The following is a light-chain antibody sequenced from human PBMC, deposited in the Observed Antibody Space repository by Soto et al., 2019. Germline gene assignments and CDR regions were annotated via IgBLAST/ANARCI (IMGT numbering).Light chain of an antibody. CDR3: QQYNSYPWT. Sequence: DIQMTQSPSTLSASVGDRVTITCRASQSISSWLAWYQQKPGKAPKLLIYKASSLESGVPSRFSGSGSGTEFTITIRSLQPDDFATYYCQQYNSYPWTFGQGTKVEIK. V-gene: IGKV1-5*03. CDR2: KAS. J-gene: IGKJ1*01. CDR1: QSISSW.